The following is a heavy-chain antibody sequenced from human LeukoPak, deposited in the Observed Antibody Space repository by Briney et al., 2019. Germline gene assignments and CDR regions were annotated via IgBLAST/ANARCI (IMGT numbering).Heavy chain of an antibody. V-gene: IGHV3-11*01. D-gene: IGHD6-13*01. CDR3: ARGSREQLRYFDY. Sequence: GSLRLSCEASGFIFSDHYMSWIRQAPGKGLEWLSYISSNGKNIYYADSVKGRFTISRDTAKNSLFLQMNSLRAEDTAVYYCARGSREQLRYFDYWGQGTLVTVSS. CDR1: GFIFSDHY. CDR2: ISSNGKNI. J-gene: IGHJ4*02.